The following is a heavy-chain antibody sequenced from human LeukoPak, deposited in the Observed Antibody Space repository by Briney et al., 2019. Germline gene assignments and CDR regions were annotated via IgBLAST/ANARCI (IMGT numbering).Heavy chain of an antibody. J-gene: IGHJ6*02. D-gene: IGHD5-12*01. CDR3: ASSEATTTPPPYGMDV. CDR1: GGSISSGGYS. CDR2: IYHSGST. V-gene: IGHV4-30-2*01. Sequence: SETLSLTCAVSGGSISSGGYSWSWIRQPPGKGLEWIGYIYHSGSTYYNPSLKSRVTISVDRSKNQFSLKLSSVTAADTAVYYCASSEATTTPPPYGMDVWGQGTKVTVSS.